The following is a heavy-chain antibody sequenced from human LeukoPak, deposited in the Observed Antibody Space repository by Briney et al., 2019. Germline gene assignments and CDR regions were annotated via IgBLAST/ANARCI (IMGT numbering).Heavy chain of an antibody. CDR2: INPTRGDT. CDR3: ARDHTYYYDSSSYVDDALDI. Sequence: ASVRVSCKSSGFPFTGHYMHWVRQAPGQGLEWIGYINPTRGDTYYSEKFRGRVTMTRDTSIRTAYMELNRLSSDDTAVYFCARDHTYYYDSSSYVDDALDIWGQGTLVTVSS. D-gene: IGHD3-22*01. J-gene: IGHJ3*02. CDR1: GFPFTGHY. V-gene: IGHV1-2*02.